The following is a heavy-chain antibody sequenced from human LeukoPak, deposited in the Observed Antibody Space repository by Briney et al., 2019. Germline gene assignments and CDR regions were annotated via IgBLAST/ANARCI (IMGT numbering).Heavy chain of an antibody. D-gene: IGHD5-12*01. V-gene: IGHV3-23*01. Sequence: PGGSLRLSCAASGFTFSSYAMSWVRQAPGKGLEWVSAMSGSGGSTYYADSVKGRFTISRDNSKNTLYLQMNSLRAEDTAVYYCAKVRDYSGYDYYFDYWGQGTLVTVSS. J-gene: IGHJ4*02. CDR3: AKVRDYSGYDYYFDY. CDR1: GFTFSSYA. CDR2: MSGSGGST.